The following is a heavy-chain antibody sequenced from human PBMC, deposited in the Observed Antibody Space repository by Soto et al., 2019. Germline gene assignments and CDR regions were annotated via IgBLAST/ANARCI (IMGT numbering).Heavy chain of an antibody. V-gene: IGHV3-23*01. Sequence: GGSLRLSCAASGFTFSNDAMSWVRQAPGKGLEWVSAISGSGGSTYYADSVKGRFTISRDNSKNTLYLQMNSLRAEDTAVYYCAKDPCTNGVCYDYRGQGTLVTVSS. CDR3: AKDPCTNGVCYDY. CDR1: GFTFSNDA. J-gene: IGHJ4*02. D-gene: IGHD2-8*01. CDR2: ISGSGGST.